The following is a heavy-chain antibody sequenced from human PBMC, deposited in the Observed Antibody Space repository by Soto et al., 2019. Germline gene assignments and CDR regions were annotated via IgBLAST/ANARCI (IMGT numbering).Heavy chain of an antibody. V-gene: IGHV4-31*03. CDR2: IYYIGNT. CDR3: ARWLLVRDAFDL. D-gene: IGHD5-18*01. CDR1: YDSISSGDYY. J-gene: IGHJ3*01. Sequence: PSETLSLTCTVSYDSISSGDYYWSWIRQHPGKGLEWIGYIYYIGNTYYSPSLKSRVTISVDTSRNQFSLKLTSVTAAETAVYYCARWLLVRDAFDLWGKGTMVTVSS.